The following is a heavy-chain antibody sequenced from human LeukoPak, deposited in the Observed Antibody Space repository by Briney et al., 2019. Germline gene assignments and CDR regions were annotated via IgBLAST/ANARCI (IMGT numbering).Heavy chain of an antibody. D-gene: IGHD6-19*01. CDR2: IKQDGREK. V-gene: IGHV3-7*04. CDR1: GSTLSELW. CDR3: VGGYGWLPDY. J-gene: IGHJ4*02. Sequence: PGGSLRLSCAASGSTLSELWMNWVLQAPGKGLEWVANIKQDGREKNYVDSVKGRFTISRDNAKNSAYLQMNNLRVDDTAVYYCVGGYGWLPDYWGQGTLVTVSS.